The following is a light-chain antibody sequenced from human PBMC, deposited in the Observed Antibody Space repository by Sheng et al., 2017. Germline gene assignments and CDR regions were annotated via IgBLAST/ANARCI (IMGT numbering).Light chain of an antibody. CDR3: QSYDSSLTGLYV. Sequence: QSVLTQPPSVSGAPGQSVNISCTASSSNIGENFAVNWYQQLPGTAPKLLISTYNHRPSGVPDRFSVSKFGTSASLAITGLQTEDEADYYCQSYDSSLTGLYVFGTGTKVTVL. V-gene: IGLV1-40*01. CDR2: TYN. CDR1: SSNIGENFA. J-gene: IGLJ1*01.